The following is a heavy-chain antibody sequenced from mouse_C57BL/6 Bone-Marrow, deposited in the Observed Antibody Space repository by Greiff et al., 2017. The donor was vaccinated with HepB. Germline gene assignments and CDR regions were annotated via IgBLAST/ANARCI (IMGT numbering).Heavy chain of an antibody. D-gene: IGHD2-5*01. CDR2: INPSSGYT. Sequence: QVQLQQSGAELARPGASVKMSCKASGYTFTSYTMHWVKQRPGQGLEWIGYINPSSGYTKYNQKYKDKATLTADKSSRTSYMQLSSLTSEDSAVYYCTRGHSNPIPFAYWGQGTLVTVYA. CDR1: GYTFTSYT. CDR3: TRGHSNPIPFAY. V-gene: IGHV1-4*01. J-gene: IGHJ3*01.